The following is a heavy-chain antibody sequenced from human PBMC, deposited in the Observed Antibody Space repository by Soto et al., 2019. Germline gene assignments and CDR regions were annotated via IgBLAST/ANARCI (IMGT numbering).Heavy chain of an antibody. D-gene: IGHD6-19*01. CDR2: ISGSGGST. J-gene: IGHJ3*01. CDR1: GFTFSIYA. V-gene: IGHV3-23*01. Sequence: GSLRLSCAAAGFTFSIYAMSWVRQAPGKGLEWVSAISGSGGSTYYADSVKGRFTISRDNAKNTLYLQMNSLRAEDTAVYYCARGAVAGRAFDVWGQGTMVTVSS. CDR3: ARGAVAGRAFDV.